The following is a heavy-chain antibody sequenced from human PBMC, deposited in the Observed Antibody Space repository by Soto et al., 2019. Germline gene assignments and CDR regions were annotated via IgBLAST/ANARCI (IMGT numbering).Heavy chain of an antibody. CDR3: ATTGNYGSGTSFRVDY. CDR1: GYTFTGYY. J-gene: IGHJ4*02. D-gene: IGHD3-10*01. CDR2: INPNSGGT. Sequence: ASVKVSCKASGYTFTGYYVHWVRQAPGRGLEWMGWINPNSGGTIYPQKFQGRVTMTRDTSISTAYMELSSLRFDDTAMYYCATTGNYGSGTSFRVDYWGQGTLVTVS. V-gene: IGHV1-2*02.